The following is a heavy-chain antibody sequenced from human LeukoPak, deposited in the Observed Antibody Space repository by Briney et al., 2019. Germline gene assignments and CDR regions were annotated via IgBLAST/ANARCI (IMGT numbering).Heavy chain of an antibody. Sequence: GASVKVSCKASGCTFTDYYINWVRQAPGQGLEWMGWMSPDSGDTGYAHKFQGRVTVTRNTSITTAYMELRSLTFEDTAVYYCARVRLRNGYNWFDPWGQGTLVTVSS. V-gene: IGHV1-8*03. CDR2: MSPDSGDT. CDR3: ARVRLRNGYNWFDP. CDR1: GCTFTDYY. D-gene: IGHD3-3*01. J-gene: IGHJ5*02.